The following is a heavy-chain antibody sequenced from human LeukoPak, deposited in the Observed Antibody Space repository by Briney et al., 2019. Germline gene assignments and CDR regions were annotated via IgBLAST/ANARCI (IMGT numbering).Heavy chain of an antibody. Sequence: SETLSLTCTASGGSISSYYWSWIRQPPGKGLEWIGYIYYSGSTNYNPSLKSRVTISVDTSKNQFSLKLSSVTAADTAVYYCARAPTVVTPYYFDYWGQGTLVTVSS. CDR3: ARAPTVVTPYYFDY. D-gene: IGHD4-23*01. CDR1: GGSISSYY. CDR2: IYYSGST. J-gene: IGHJ4*02. V-gene: IGHV4-59*01.